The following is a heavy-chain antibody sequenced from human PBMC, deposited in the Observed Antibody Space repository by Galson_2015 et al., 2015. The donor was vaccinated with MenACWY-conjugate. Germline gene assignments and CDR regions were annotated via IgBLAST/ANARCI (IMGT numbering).Heavy chain of an antibody. CDR1: GFTFSSYG. D-gene: IGHD6-19*01. CDR2: ISYDGSNK. V-gene: IGHV3-30*18. J-gene: IGHJ6*02. Sequence: SLRLSCAASGFTFSSYGMHWVRQAPGKGLEWVAVISYDGSNKYYADCVKGRLTISRDNSKNTLYLQMNSLRAEDTAVYYCAKGGLWYSSGWYSNYYYYGMDVWGQGTTVTVSS. CDR3: AKGGLWYSSGWYSNYYYYGMDV.